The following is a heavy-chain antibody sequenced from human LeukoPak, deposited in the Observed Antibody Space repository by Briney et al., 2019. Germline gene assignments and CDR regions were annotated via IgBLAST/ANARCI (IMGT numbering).Heavy chain of an antibody. CDR2: IKQDGSEK. V-gene: IGHV3-7*01. CDR3: ARDRATGYGDYYY. J-gene: IGHJ4*02. CDR1: GYTFSSYW. Sequence: GGSLRLSCAASGYTFSSYWMSWVRQAPGKGLEWVANIKQDGSEKYYVDSVKGRFTISRDNAKNSLYLQMNSLRAEDTAVYYCARDRATGYGDYYYWGQGTLVTVSS. D-gene: IGHD4-17*01.